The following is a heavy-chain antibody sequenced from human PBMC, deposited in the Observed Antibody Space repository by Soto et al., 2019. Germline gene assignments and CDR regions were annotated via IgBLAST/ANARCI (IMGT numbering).Heavy chain of an antibody. D-gene: IGHD2-2*01. CDR1: GGTFSSYA. J-gene: IGHJ6*02. V-gene: IGHV1-69*01. CDR3: ARVVPAAMGTPDYYYGMDV. CDR2: IIPIFGTA. Sequence: QVQLVQSGAEVKKPGSSVKVSCKASGGTFSSYAISWVRQAPGQGLEWMGGIIPIFGTANYAQKFQGRVTITADEATSTAYMELSSLRSEDTAVYYCARVVPAAMGTPDYYYGMDVWGQGTTVTVAS.